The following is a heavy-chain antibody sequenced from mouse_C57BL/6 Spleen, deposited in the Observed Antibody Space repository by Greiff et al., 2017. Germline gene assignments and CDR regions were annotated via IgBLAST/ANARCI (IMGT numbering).Heavy chain of an antibody. V-gene: IGHV5-16*01. D-gene: IGHD1-1*01. CDR3: ARDAHSSDYYGSSYGCFAS. Sequence: EVKLVESEGGLVQPGSSMKLSCTASGFTFSDYYMAWVRQVPEKGLEWVANINYDGNSTYYLDSLKNRFLISRDNAKNILYLRMSILKSEDTATYYCARDAHSSDYYGSSYGCFASWGQGTTLTVSS. CDR1: GFTFSDYY. J-gene: IGHJ2*01. CDR2: INYDGNST.